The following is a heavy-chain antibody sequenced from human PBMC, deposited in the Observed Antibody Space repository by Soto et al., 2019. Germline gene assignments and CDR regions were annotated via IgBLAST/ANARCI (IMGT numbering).Heavy chain of an antibody. CDR3: ARDIAATGTRWFDP. D-gene: IGHD6-13*01. CDR1: GYTFTCYG. Sequence: QVQLVQSGAEVKKPGASVKVSCKASGYTFTCYGISWVRQAPGQGLEWMGWISADNGNTNYAQKVQGRVTMTTDTTTSTAYMELRSLRSDDTAVYYCARDIAATGTRWFDPWGQGTLVTVSS. CDR2: ISADNGNT. V-gene: IGHV1-18*04. J-gene: IGHJ5*02.